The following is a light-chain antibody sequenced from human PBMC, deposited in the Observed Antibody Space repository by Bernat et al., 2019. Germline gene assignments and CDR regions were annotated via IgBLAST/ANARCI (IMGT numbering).Light chain of an antibody. CDR2: GKN. CDR1: SLRSNY. Sequence: SSELTQDPAVSVALGRTVRITCQGDSLRSNYASWYQQKPGQAPVLVIYGKNNRPSGIPDRFSGSTSGNTASLTITRAQAEDEADYYCKSRDSSGYVFGTGTKVTVL. V-gene: IGLV3-19*01. J-gene: IGLJ1*01. CDR3: KSRDSSGYV.